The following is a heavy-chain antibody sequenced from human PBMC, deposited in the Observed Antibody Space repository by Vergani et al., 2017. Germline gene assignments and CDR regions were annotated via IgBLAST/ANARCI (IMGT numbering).Heavy chain of an antibody. J-gene: IGHJ4*02. Sequence: QVQILQSGGGVVQPGGSLRLSCAASGFTFNSYGMHWVRQAPGKGLEWVASIRSDESRRYYGDSMEGPFTSSRDNSKNTLYLQMKSLRPEDTAVYYCAKEGGGYCSGGTCYPEYWGQGTLVIVSS. V-gene: IGHV3-30*02. CDR2: IRSDESRR. D-gene: IGHD2-15*01. CDR1: GFTFNSYG. CDR3: AKEGGGYCSGGTCYPEY.